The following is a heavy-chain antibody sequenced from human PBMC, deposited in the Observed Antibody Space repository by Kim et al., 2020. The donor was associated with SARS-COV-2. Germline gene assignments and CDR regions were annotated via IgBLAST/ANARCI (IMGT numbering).Heavy chain of an antibody. J-gene: IGHJ6*02. CDR2: SA. Sequence: SALHADAVNGRFTISRDNSKNTLYLQMNSLRAEDTAVYYCARDLDYYGMDVWGQGTTVTVSS. V-gene: IGHV3-53*01. CDR3: ARDLDYYGMDV.